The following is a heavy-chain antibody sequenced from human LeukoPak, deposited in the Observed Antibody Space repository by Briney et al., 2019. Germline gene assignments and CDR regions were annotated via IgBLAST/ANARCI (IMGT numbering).Heavy chain of an antibody. J-gene: IGHJ4*02. Sequence: GGSLRLSCVASGFTFSSSWMSWVRQAPGKGLEWVANIKQDGSEKSYVESVRGRFTISRDNAKNSLYLQLNSLRAEDTAVYYCVRGDGDLFDFWGQGTLVSVSS. D-gene: IGHD4-17*01. CDR3: VRGDGDLFDF. CDR2: IKQDGSEK. CDR1: GFTFSSSW. V-gene: IGHV3-7*01.